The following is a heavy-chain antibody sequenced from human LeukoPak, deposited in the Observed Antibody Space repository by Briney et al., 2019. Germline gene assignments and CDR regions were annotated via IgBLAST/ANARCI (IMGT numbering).Heavy chain of an antibody. D-gene: IGHD5-24*01. Sequence: SETLSLTCTVSGGSISSGGYYWSWIRQHPGKGLEWIGYIYYSGSTYYNPSLKSRVTISVDTSKNQFSLKLSSVTAADTAVYYCARDRHGAGLDYWGQGTLVTVSS. CDR2: IYYSGST. V-gene: IGHV4-31*03. CDR3: ARDRHGAGLDY. J-gene: IGHJ4*02. CDR1: GGSISSGGYY.